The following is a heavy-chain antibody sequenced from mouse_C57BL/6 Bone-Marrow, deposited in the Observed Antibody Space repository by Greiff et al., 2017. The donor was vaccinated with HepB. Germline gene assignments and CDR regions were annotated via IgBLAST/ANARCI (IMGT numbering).Heavy chain of an antibody. D-gene: IGHD3-2*02. V-gene: IGHV1-9*01. J-gene: IGHJ4*01. CDR2: ILPGSGST. CDR3: ARPADSSGYTGYAMDY. CDR1: GYTFTGYW. Sequence: VQVVESGAELMKPGASVKLSCKATGYTFTGYWIEWVKQRPGHGLEWIGEILPGSGSTNYNEKFKGKATFTADTSSNTAYMQLSSLTTEDSAIYYCARPADSSGYTGYAMDYWGQGTSVTVSS.